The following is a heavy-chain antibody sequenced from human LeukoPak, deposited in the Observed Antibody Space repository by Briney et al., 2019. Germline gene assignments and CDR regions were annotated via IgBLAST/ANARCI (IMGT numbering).Heavy chain of an antibody. D-gene: IGHD3-9*01. CDR2: IKQDGSEK. CDR3: ARDPFQGYFDWLLNDAFGI. V-gene: IGHV3-7*01. CDR1: GFTFSSYW. Sequence: GGSLRLSCAASGFTFSSYWMSWVRQAPGKGLEWVANIKQDGSEKYYVDSVKGRFTISRDNAKNSLYLQMNSLRAEDTAVYYCARDPFQGYFDWLLNDAFGIWGQGTMVTVSS. J-gene: IGHJ3*02.